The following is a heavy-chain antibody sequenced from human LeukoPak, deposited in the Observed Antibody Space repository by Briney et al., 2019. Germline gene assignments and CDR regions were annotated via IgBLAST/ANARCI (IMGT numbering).Heavy chain of an antibody. CDR3: AKASIVGATHFDY. V-gene: IGHV3-48*01. CDR1: GFTVSSNY. CDR2: ISSSSSTI. D-gene: IGHD1-26*01. Sequence: PGGSLRLSCAASGFTVSSNYMSWVRQAPGKGLEWVSYISSSSSTIYYADSVKGRFTISRDNSKNTLYLQMNSLRAEDTAVYYCAKASIVGATHFDYWGQGTLVTVSS. J-gene: IGHJ4*02.